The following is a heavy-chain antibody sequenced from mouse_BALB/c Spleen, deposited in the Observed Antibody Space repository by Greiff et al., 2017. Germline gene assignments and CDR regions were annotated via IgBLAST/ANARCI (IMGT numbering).Heavy chain of an antibody. CDR1: GFTFSSYA. V-gene: IGHV5-6-5*01. J-gene: IGHJ2*01. Sequence: EVKVVESGGGLVKPGGSLKLSCAASGFTFSSYAMSWVRQTPEKRLEWVASISSGGSTYYPDSVKGRFTISRDNARNILYLQMSSLRSEDTAMYYCARGSGNYYFDYWGQGTTLTVSS. CDR3: ARGSGNYYFDY. CDR2: ISSGGST. D-gene: IGHD2-1*01.